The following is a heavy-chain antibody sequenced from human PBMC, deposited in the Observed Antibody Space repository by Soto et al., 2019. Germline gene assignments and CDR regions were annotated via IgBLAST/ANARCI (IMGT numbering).Heavy chain of an antibody. CDR1: GGSIRSGRYY. CDR2: IQYSGST. J-gene: IGHJ4*02. D-gene: IGHD1-1*01. Sequence: QLQLQESGPGLVKPSETLSLTCTVSGGSIRSGRYYWAWIRQPPGKGLEWIGSIQYSGSTYYNPSLKSRVTISVETSNTPFSLRLNTGTAADTAVYSCARIIAGTTVDYWGQGTPVTVSS. CDR3: ARIIAGTTVDY. V-gene: IGHV4-39*01.